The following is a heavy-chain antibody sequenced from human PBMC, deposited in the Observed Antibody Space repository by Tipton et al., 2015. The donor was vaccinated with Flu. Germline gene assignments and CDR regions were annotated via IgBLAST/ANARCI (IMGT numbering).Heavy chain of an antibody. CDR2: IYTSGST. CDR1: GGSLSSSSYY. V-gene: IGHV4-61*02. Sequence: GLVKPSETLSLTCSVSGGSLSSSSYYWTWIRQPAGKGLEWIGQIYTSGSTKYNPSLKSRVTMSLDTSKNQFSLKMSSVTAADTAMYYCARDYGDLNWFDPWGQGTLVTVSS. J-gene: IGHJ5*02. CDR3: ARDYGDLNWFDP. D-gene: IGHD4-17*01.